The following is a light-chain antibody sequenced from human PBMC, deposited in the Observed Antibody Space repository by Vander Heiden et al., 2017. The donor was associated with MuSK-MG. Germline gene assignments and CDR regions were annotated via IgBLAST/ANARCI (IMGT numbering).Light chain of an antibody. Sequence: QITPSPSSLSASRGDTVTITCRASQGISTWLAWYQQKADKAPKSLIYAASSLQSGVPSRFSGSGSGTHFTLTISSLQPEDFATYYCQQYNAYPPTFGQGTRLEIK. J-gene: IGKJ5*01. CDR1: QGISTW. CDR3: QQYNAYPPT. V-gene: IGKV1D-16*01. CDR2: AAS.